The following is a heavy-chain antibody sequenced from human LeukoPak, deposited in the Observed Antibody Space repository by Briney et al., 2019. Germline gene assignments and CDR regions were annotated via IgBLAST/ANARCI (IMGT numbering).Heavy chain of an antibody. Sequence: PGGSLRLSCAASGFTFSDYYMSWISQAPGKGLEWVSYISSSSSYTNYADSVKGRFTISRDNAKNSLYLQMKSLRAEDTAVYYCARVGYCSSTSCYERDYYYYGMDVWGKGTTVTVSS. CDR2: ISSSSSYT. CDR3: ARVGYCSSTSCYERDYYYYGMDV. CDR1: GFTFSDYY. V-gene: IGHV3-11*06. J-gene: IGHJ6*04. D-gene: IGHD2-2*01.